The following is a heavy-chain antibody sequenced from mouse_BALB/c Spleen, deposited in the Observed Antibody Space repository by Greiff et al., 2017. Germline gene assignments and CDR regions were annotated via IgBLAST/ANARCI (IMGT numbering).Heavy chain of an antibody. J-gene: IGHJ2*01. V-gene: IGHV5-6-5*01. Sequence: EVMLVESGGGLVKPGGSLKLSCAASGFTFSSYAMSWVRQTPEKRLEWVASISSGGSTYYPDSVKGRFTISRDNARNILYLQMSSLRSEDTAMYYCARVYYGNPYYFDYWGQGTTLTVSS. CDR3: ARVYYGNPYYFDY. CDR2: ISSGGST. D-gene: IGHD2-1*01. CDR1: GFTFSSYA.